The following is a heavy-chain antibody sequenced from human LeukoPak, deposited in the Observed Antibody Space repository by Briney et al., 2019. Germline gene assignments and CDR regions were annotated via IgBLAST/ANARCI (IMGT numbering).Heavy chain of an antibody. CDR3: AKDSTMIVLYYYMEV. Sequence: PGGSLRLSCAASGFTFSSYGMYWVRQAPGKGLEWVAVISYDGSDTYYADSVRGRFTISRDNSKNTLYLQMNSLRAEETAVYFCAKDSTMIVLYYYMEVWGTGDTVNVSS. V-gene: IGHV3-30*18. CDR1: GFTFSSYG. CDR2: ISYDGSDT. J-gene: IGHJ6*03. D-gene: IGHD3-22*01.